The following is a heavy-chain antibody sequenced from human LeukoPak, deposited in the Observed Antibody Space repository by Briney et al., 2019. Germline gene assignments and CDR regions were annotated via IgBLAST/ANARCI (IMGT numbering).Heavy chain of an antibody. Sequence: SETLSLTCAVSGYSISSGYYWGWIRQPPGKGLEWIGSIYHSGSTYYNPSLKSRVTISVDMSKNQFSLKLSSVTAADTAVYYCAGSMVRGVIKLDYWGQGTLVTVSS. J-gene: IGHJ4*02. CDR3: AGSMVRGVIKLDY. V-gene: IGHV4-38-2*01. D-gene: IGHD3-10*01. CDR1: GYSISSGYY. CDR2: IYHSGST.